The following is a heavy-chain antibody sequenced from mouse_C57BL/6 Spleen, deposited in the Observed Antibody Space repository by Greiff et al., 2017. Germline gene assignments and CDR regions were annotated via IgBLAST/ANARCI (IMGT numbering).Heavy chain of an antibody. CDR1: GYTFTDYE. V-gene: IGHV1-15*01. Sequence: LVESGAELVRPGASVTLSCKASGYTFTDYEMHWVKQTPVHGLEWIGAIDPETGGTAYNQKFKGKAILTADKSSSTAYMELRSLTSEDSAVYYCTRSYGYARDYFDYWGQGTTLTVSS. CDR3: TRSYGYARDYFDY. D-gene: IGHD2-2*01. CDR2: IDPETGGT. J-gene: IGHJ2*01.